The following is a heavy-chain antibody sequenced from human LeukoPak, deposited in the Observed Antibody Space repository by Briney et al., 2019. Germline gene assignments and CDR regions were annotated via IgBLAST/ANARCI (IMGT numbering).Heavy chain of an antibody. V-gene: IGHV4-4*02. D-gene: IGHD6-13*01. CDR3: ARVSSSWYYFDY. CDR2: IYHSGST. CDR1: GGSISSSNW. Sequence: PSGTLSLTCAVSGGSISSSNWWSWVRQPPGKGLEWIGEIYHSGSTNYNPSLKSRVTMSVDKSKNQFSLKLSSVTAADTAVYYCARVSSSWYYFDYWGQGTLVTVSS. J-gene: IGHJ4*02.